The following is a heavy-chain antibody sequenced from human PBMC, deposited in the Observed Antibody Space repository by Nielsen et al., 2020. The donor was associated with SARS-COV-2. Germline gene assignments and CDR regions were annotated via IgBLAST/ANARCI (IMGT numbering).Heavy chain of an antibody. D-gene: IGHD2-8*01. CDR2: ISGSGRHI. CDR3: ATDQYCPNGICSSGGRDY. V-gene: IGHV3-21*01. J-gene: IGHJ4*02. CDR1: GFTFGSYG. Sequence: GESLKISCAASGFTFGSYGMIWVRQAPGKGLERVSSISGSGRHIYYADSVKGRFTISRDNAKNSLYLQMNSLRAEDTAVYYCATDQYCPNGICSSGGRDYWGQGTLVTVSS.